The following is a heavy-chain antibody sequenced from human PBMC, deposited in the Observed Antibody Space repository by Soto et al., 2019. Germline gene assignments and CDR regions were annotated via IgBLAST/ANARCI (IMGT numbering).Heavy chain of an antibody. J-gene: IGHJ2*01. V-gene: IGHV4-31*02. CDR2: IYYSGST. Sequence: IRQHPGKGLEGIGYIYYSGSTYYNPSLKSRVTISVDTSNNQFSLKLSSVTAAGTDVDYCERTRDIVVVDL. D-gene: IGHD2-15*01. CDR3: ERTRDIVVVDL.